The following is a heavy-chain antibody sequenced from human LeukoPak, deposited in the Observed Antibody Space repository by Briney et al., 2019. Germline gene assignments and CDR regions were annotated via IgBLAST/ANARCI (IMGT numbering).Heavy chain of an antibody. CDR1: GFTVRSNY. J-gene: IGHJ4*02. CDR2: IYSGDRP. D-gene: IGHD6-13*01. CDR3: ASGRAAAGIDY. Sequence: GGSLRLSCTVFGFTVRSNYMSWVRQAPGKGLEWVSVIYSGDRPYYADSVKCRFTISRDNSKNTMYLQMNSLRAEDTAVYYCASGRAAAGIDYWGQGTLVTVSS. V-gene: IGHV3-66*01.